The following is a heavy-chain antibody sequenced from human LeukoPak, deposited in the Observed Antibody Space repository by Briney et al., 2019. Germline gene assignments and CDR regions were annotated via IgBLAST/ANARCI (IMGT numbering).Heavy chain of an antibody. CDR3: ARGYSGWYPTNYFDY. Sequence: GGSLRLSCAASGFTFSSYAMSWVRQAPGKGLEWVANIKQDGSEKYYVDSVKGRFTISRDNAKNSLYLQMNSLRAEDTAVYYCARGYSGWYPTNYFDYWGQGTLVTVSS. V-gene: IGHV3-7*01. CDR2: IKQDGSEK. D-gene: IGHD6-19*01. J-gene: IGHJ4*02. CDR1: GFTFSSYA.